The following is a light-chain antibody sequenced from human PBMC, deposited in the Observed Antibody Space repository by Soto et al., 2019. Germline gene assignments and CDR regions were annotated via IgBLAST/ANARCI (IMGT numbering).Light chain of an antibody. CDR3: QVGKA. V-gene: IGLV3-21*02. J-gene: IGLJ2*01. CDR1: SIGTQS. CDR2: DDS. Sequence: SYELTQPPSESVAPGQTARITCGGYSIGTQSVHWYQQKPGQAPVLVVHDDSDRPSGIPERFSGSKSGNTATLTISRVEVGDEADFHCQVGKAFGGGTKLTVL.